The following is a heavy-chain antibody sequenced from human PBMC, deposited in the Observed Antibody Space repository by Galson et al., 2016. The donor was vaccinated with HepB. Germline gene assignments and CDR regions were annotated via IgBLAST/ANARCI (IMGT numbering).Heavy chain of an antibody. J-gene: IGHJ4*02. CDR2: LSHNGRLK. D-gene: IGHD2-15*01. CDR3: AGDRRGGGFLDY. Sequence: SLRLSCAASGFTFDTYSMHWVRQAPGKRLEWVAVLSHNGRLKYFADSVKGRFTISIDNSKNTVSLQMDFLRVEDTGLYYCAGDRRGGGFLDYWGQGTLITGSS. CDR1: GFTFDTYS. V-gene: IGHV3-30*04.